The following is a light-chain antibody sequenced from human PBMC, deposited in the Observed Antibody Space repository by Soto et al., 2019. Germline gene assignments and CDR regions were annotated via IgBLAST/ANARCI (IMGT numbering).Light chain of an antibody. CDR2: DAN. V-gene: IGLV2-11*01. CDR3: CSYAGSFTWV. J-gene: IGLJ3*02. CDR1: IGDVGAYNF. Sequence: QSVLTQPRSVSGSPGQSVTISCTGTIGDVGAYNFVSWYQLYPGKAPKLMIYDANKRPSGVPDRFSASKSGNTASLTISGLQAEDEADYHCCSYAGSFTWVFGGGTKVTVL.